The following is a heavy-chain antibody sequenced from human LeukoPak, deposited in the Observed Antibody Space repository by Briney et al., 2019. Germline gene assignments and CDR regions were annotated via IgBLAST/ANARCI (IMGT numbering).Heavy chain of an antibody. CDR2: ISYDESDK. J-gene: IGHJ4*02. CDR3: AKDNNFIAGAGTMMTEFDY. D-gene: IGHD6-13*01. Sequence: GGSLRLSCAASGFTFNIYAMHWVRQAPGKGLEWVAVISYDESDKYYADSVKGRFTISRDNSKNSLYLQMNSLRAEDTAVYYCAKDNNFIAGAGTMMTEFDYWGQGTLVTVSS. V-gene: IGHV3-30*04. CDR1: GFTFNIYA.